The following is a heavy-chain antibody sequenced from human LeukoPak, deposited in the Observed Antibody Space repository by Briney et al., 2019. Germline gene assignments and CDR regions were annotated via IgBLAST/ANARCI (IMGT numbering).Heavy chain of an antibody. D-gene: IGHD1-26*01. V-gene: IGHV1-18*01. CDR1: GYTFTSYG. CDR3: ARIDSGSYQGAFDI. J-gene: IGHJ3*02. CDR2: ISAYNGNT. Sequence: GASVKVSCKASGYTFTSYGISWVRQAPGQGLEWMGWISAYNGNTNYAQKLQGRVTMTTDTSTSTAYMELRSLRSDDTAVYYCARIDSGSYQGAFDIWGQGTMVTVSS.